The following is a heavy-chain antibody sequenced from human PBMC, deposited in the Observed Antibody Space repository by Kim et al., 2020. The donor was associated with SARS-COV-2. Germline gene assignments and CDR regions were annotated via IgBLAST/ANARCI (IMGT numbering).Heavy chain of an antibody. D-gene: IGHD2-15*01. CDR2: INHSGST. J-gene: IGHJ4*02. Sequence: SETLSLTCAVYGGSFSGYYWSWIRQPPGKGLEWIGEINHSGSTNYNPSLKSRVTISVDTSKNQFSLKLSSVTAADTAVYYCAGLGYCSGGSCYSMRWDYWGQGTLVTVSS. CDR3: AGLGYCSGGSCYSMRWDY. V-gene: IGHV4-34*01. CDR1: GGSFSGYY.